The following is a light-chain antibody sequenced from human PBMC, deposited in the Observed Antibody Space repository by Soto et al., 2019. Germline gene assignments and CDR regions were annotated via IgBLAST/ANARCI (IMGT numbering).Light chain of an antibody. Sequence: TRCVSPGESPTITYRASQSVSSNLAWYQQKPGQAPRLLIYGASTRATGIPARISGSGSGTEFTLANDSVQSAEFAVYYCLPYNKWRRSGQGTKVDIK. CDR2: GAS. CDR1: QSVSSN. CDR3: LPYNKWRR. V-gene: IGKV3-15*01. J-gene: IGKJ1*01.